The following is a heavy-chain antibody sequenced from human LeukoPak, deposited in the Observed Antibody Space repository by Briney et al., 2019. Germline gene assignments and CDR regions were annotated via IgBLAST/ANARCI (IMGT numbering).Heavy chain of an antibody. CDR1: GFTFSTYA. CDR2: ISGSGPNT. CDR3: AKQLPYCSGGSCQRAFDV. V-gene: IGHV3-23*01. J-gene: IGHJ3*01. D-gene: IGHD2-15*01. Sequence: GGSLRLSCAASGFTFSTYAMSWVRQAPGKGLEWVSVISGSGPNTYYADSVKGRFTISRDNSKNTLYLQMNSLRADDTALYYCAKQLPYCSGGSCQRAFDVWGQGTMVTVSS.